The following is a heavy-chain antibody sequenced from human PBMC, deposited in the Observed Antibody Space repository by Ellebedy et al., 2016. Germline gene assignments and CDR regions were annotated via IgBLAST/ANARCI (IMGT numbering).Heavy chain of an antibody. CDR2: IKEDGSEK. J-gene: IGHJ6*02. CDR1: GFTLPNYW. Sequence: GESLKISCAASGFTLPNYWMSWVRQAPGKGLEWVANIKEDGSEKYYVDSVKGRFTISRDNAKNSLYLQMNSLRDEDTAVYYCARDLYCTNGVGSYHHYGMDVWGQGTTVTVSS. V-gene: IGHV3-7*03. D-gene: IGHD2-8*01. CDR3: ARDLYCTNGVGSYHHYGMDV.